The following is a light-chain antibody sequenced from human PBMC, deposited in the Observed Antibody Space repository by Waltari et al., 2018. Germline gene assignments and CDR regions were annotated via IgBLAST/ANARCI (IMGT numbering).Light chain of an antibody. Sequence: HSALTQSASVSGSPGQSITISCTGTNSHIGTYYYVSWFQQLPDKAPKLSIYDVRNRPLGISNRFSGSKSGITASLSISGLLAEDEAYYYCSSYTSSSTWVFGGGTKLTVL. J-gene: IGLJ3*02. CDR2: DVR. CDR3: SSYTSSSTWV. CDR1: NSHIGTYYY. V-gene: IGLV2-14*03.